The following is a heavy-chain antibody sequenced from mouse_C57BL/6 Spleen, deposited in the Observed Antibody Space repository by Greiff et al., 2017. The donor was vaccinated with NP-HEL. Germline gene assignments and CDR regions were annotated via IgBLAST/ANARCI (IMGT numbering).Heavy chain of an antibody. CDR2: IYPGSGST. V-gene: IGHV1-55*01. D-gene: IGHD2-4*01. Sequence: QVHVKQPGAELVKPGASVKMSCKASGYTFTSYWITWVKQRPGQGLEWIGDIYPGSGSTNYNEKFKSKATLTVDTSSSTAYMQLSSLTSEDSAVYYCARLDYDDWYFDVWGTGTTVTVSS. CDR3: ARLDYDDWYFDV. CDR1: GYTFTSYW. J-gene: IGHJ1*03.